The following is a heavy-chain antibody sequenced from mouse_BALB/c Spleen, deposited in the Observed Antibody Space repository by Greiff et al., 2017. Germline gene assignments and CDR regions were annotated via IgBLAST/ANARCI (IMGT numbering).Heavy chain of an antibody. Sequence: EVHLVESGGGLVQPGGSLKLSCAASGFTFSSYGMSWVRQTPDKRLELVATINSNGGSTYYPDSVKGRFTISRDNAKNTLYLQMSSLKSEDTAMYYCAREARAPGFAYWGQGTLVTVSA. J-gene: IGHJ3*01. CDR2: INSNGGST. V-gene: IGHV5-6-3*01. CDR1: GFTFSSYG. D-gene: IGHD3-1*01. CDR3: AREARAPGFAY.